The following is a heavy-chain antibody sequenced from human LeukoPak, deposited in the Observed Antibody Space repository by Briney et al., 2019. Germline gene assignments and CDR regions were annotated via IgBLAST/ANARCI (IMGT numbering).Heavy chain of an antibody. CDR3: AKRGVVIRVILVGFHKEAYYFDS. CDR2: ISDSGGRT. CDR1: GITLSNYG. V-gene: IGHV3-23*01. D-gene: IGHD3-22*01. Sequence: GGSLRLSCAVSGITLSNYGMSWVPHAPGKGLEWVAGISDSGGRTNYADSVKGRFTISRDNPKNTLYLQMNSLRAEDTAVYFCAKRGVVIRVILVGFHKEAYYFDSWGQGALVTVSS. J-gene: IGHJ4*02.